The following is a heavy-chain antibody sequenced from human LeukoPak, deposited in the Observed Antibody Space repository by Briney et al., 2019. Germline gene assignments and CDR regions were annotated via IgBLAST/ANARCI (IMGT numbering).Heavy chain of an antibody. CDR3: ARKIAAADLNWFDP. D-gene: IGHD6-13*01. Sequence: ASVKVSCKASGYIFSNHGISWVRQAPGEGLEWMGWITTYKGNIAYAQKFQGRVTMTTDTSTSTAYMELRSLRSDDTAVYYCARKIAAADLNWFDPWGQGTLVTVSS. CDR2: ITTYKGNI. V-gene: IGHV1-18*01. J-gene: IGHJ5*02. CDR1: GYIFSNHG.